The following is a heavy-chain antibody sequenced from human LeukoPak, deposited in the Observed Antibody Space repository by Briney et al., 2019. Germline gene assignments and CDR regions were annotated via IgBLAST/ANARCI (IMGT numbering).Heavy chain of an antibody. CDR2: TYYRSKWIN. CDR3: ARDADWAYDAFYI. Sequence: SQTLSLTCAISGDSVSVKSDVWNWIRQSPSRGLEWLGRTYYRSKWINDCATSVKSRIIISPDTSKNQFSLHLNSVTPEDTAVYYCARDADWAYDAFYIWGQGTMVTVSS. D-gene: IGHD3-9*01. CDR1: GDSVSVKSDV. V-gene: IGHV6-1*01. J-gene: IGHJ3*02.